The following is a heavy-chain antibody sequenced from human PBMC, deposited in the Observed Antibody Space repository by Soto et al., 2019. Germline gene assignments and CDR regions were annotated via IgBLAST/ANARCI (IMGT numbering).Heavy chain of an antibody. Sequence: SGGSLRLSCAASGFTLSRHTMKWVRQAPGKGLEWVSFIGSRTSDIYYADSVKGRFTIPRDNAKNSLYLDLTRLRAEDTAVYFCVRDYYDTSGYPNTFDMWGQGTMVTVSS. CDR2: IGSRTSDI. CDR1: GFTLSRHT. V-gene: IGHV3-21*01. D-gene: IGHD3-22*01. CDR3: VRDYYDTSGYPNTFDM. J-gene: IGHJ3*02.